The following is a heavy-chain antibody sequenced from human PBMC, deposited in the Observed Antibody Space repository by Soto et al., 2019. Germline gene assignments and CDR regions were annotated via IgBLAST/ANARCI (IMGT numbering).Heavy chain of an antibody. D-gene: IGHD6-6*01. J-gene: IGHJ4*02. Sequence: EVQLLESGGGLVQPGESLRLSCAASGFTFSSYAMSWVRQAPGKGLGWVSVISGSDDSTYYADSVKGRFTISGDNSKNTLYLQMNSLRADDTAVYYCAKRSSPSTFDYWGQGTLVTVSS. CDR1: GFTFSSYA. CDR2: ISGSDDST. CDR3: AKRSSPSTFDY. V-gene: IGHV3-23*01.